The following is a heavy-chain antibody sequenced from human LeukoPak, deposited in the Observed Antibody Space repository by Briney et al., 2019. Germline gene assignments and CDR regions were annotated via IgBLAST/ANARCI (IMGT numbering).Heavy chain of an antibody. CDR3: ARSEYVWGGYRLDF. J-gene: IGHJ4*02. Sequence: SETLSLTCFVSGASISRHYWTWMRHTPGQGLHWIGYIHSTGTTNYNPSLKSRVTMSLDTSKNQFPLRLNSVAAADTAVYYCARSEYVWGGYRLDFWGQGALVTVSS. D-gene: IGHD3-16*02. V-gene: IGHV4-4*08. CDR2: IHSTGTT. CDR1: GASISRHY.